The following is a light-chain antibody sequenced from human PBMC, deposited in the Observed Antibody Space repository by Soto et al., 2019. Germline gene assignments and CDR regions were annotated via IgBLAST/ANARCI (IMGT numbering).Light chain of an antibody. Sequence: QSVLTQPPSASASLGASVTLTCTLSSGYSDYKVDWYQQRPGKGPHFVMRVGTGGIVGSKGDGIPDRFSVLASGLNRYLTITNDEEENESDNHCGGAPGSEGNLVKVFGEGTKPTVL. CDR1: SGYSDYK. V-gene: IGLV9-49*01. J-gene: IGLJ2*01. CDR2: VGTGGIVG. CDR3: GGAPGSEGNLVKV.